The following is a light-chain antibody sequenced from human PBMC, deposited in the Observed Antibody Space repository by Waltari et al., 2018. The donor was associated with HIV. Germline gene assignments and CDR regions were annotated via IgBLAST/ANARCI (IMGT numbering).Light chain of an antibody. CDR1: TSNIGYNL. Sequence: QSVLTQPPSVSATPGQRVTISCSGRTSNIGYNLVSWYQHIPGTAPKLLIFDDTERPSGIPDRFSGSRSGTSATLGITGLQTGDEADYYCATWDSSLNALLFRGGTKLTAL. V-gene: IGLV1-51*01. CDR3: ATWDSSLNALL. CDR2: DDT. J-gene: IGLJ2*01.